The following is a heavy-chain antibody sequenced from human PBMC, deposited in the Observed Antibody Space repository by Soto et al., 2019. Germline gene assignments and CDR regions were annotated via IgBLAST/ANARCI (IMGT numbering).Heavy chain of an antibody. D-gene: IGHD6-13*01. CDR2: INPNSGGT. CDR1: GYTFTGYY. J-gene: IGHJ6*02. CDR3: ARDLGNEGYSSTTGGFTYYYYGMDV. Sequence: ASVKVSCKASGYTFTGYYMHWVRQAPGQGLEWMGWINPNSGGTNYAQKFQGWVTMTRDTSISTAYMELSRLRSDDTAVYYCARDLGNEGYSSTTGGFTYYYYGMDVWGQGTTVTVSS. V-gene: IGHV1-2*04.